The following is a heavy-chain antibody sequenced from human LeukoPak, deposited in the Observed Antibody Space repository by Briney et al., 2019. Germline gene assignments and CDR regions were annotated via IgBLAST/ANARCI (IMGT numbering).Heavy chain of an antibody. CDR3: AKDLYYGSSGCLDY. CDR2: ISSSSGFI. Sequence: GGSLRLSCAASGLTFSTYSMNWVRQAPGKGLEWVSSISSSSGFIYYADSVKGRFTISRDNAENSLYLQMKSLRAEDTAVYYCAKDLYYGSSGCLDYWGQGTLVTVSS. V-gene: IGHV3-21*04. D-gene: IGHD3-22*01. J-gene: IGHJ4*02. CDR1: GLTFSTYS.